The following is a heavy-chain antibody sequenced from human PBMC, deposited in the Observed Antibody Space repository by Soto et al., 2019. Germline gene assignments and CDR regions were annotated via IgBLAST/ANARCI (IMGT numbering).Heavy chain of an antibody. CDR2: LNPNSGDT. Sequence: QVQLVQSEAEVKKPGASVKVSCKASGYTFSSYDINWVRQATGQGLEWMGWLNPNSGDTGYAQKFXGXVXLXXNTSINTAYIELSSLTSDDTAVYDCVTSGGGWYLYWGQGTLVTVSS. CDR1: GYTFSSYD. D-gene: IGHD6-19*01. CDR3: VTSGGGWYLY. V-gene: IGHV1-8*01. J-gene: IGHJ4*02.